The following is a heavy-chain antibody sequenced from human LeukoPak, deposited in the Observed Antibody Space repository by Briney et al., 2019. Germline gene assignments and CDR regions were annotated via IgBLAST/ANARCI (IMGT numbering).Heavy chain of an antibody. CDR3: ARETEDIYSPSWGLYDPYYYIDA. J-gene: IGHJ6*03. CDR2: ISNSGST. V-gene: IGHV4-61*02. Sequence: SETLSLTCTVSSGSLNSGLYYWTWIRQPAGKGLEWIGRISNSGSTTYNPSLRSRGTITLDTSKNYFSLKVTSVTAADTAIYYCARETEDIYSPSWGLYDPYYYIDASGNGTTVTVSS. D-gene: IGHD5/OR15-5a*01. CDR1: SGSLNSGLYY.